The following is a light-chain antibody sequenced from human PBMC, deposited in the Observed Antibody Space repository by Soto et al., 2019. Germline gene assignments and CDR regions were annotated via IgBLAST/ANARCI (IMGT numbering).Light chain of an antibody. J-gene: IGKJ1*01. V-gene: IGKV1-5*03. CDR3: QQYHIYSWT. CDR2: RAS. Sequence: DIQMTQSPSTLSASVGDRVTITCRASQDIGTWLAWYQQKPEKAPKVLIYRASHLESGVPSRFSASGSGTEFSLTLNSLQADDFATYYCQQYHIYSWTFGQGTKVENK. CDR1: QDIGTW.